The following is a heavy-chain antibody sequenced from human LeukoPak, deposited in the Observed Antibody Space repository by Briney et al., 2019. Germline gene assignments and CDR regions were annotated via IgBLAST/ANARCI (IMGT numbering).Heavy chain of an antibody. J-gene: IGHJ1*01. V-gene: IGHV3-21*01. D-gene: IGHD1-1*01. CDR2: ISRSSRHV. CDR3: VRDLMGSGSTTAYLHH. CDR1: GFTFSYYS. Sequence: GGSLRLSCAASGFTFSYYSMNWVRQAPGKGLEWVSSISRSSRHVYYAGSVKGRFTISRDNAKNSLYLQMNSLRAEDMAVYFCVRDLMGSGSTTAYLHHWGQGTLVTVSS.